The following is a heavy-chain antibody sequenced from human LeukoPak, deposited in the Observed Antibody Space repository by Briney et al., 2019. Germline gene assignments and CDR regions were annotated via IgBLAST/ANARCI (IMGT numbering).Heavy chain of an antibody. V-gene: IGHV3-72*01. CDR3: ARGITTGGKKYYDY. Sequence: GGSLRLSCAASGFTFSDHYMDWVRQAQGKGLEWVGRTRDRAHSYTTEYAASVKGRFTISRDDSKNSLYLQMNSMKNENTAVYYCARGITTGGKKYYDYWGQGTLVTVSS. CDR1: GFTFSDHY. D-gene: IGHD3-22*01. J-gene: IGHJ4*02. CDR2: TRDRAHSYTT.